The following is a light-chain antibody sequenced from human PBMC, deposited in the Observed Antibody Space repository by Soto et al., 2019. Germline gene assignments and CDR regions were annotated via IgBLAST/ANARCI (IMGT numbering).Light chain of an antibody. V-gene: IGKV1-9*01. CDR2: AAS. CDR1: QGISSY. Sequence: DIQLTQSPSFLSASVGDRLTITCRASQGISSYLAWYQQKPGNAPKLLICAASTLQSGVPSRFSGSGSGTEFTLTISSLQPEDFATYYCQQLNTYPYTFGQGTKLEIK. CDR3: QQLNTYPYT. J-gene: IGKJ2*01.